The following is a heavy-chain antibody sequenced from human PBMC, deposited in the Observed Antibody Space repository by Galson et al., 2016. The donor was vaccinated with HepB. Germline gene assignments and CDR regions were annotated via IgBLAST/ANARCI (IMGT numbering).Heavy chain of an antibody. V-gene: IGHV1-18*04. Sequence: SVKVSCKASGYTFTNHAISWVRQAPGQGLEWMGWINVYNGNINYAQKVQGRVTMTADTSTSTAYMELRSLRSDDTAVYYCARNQIFHGNNYGMDVWGQGTTVTVSS. CDR3: ARNQIFHGNNYGMDV. D-gene: IGHD2/OR15-2a*01. CDR1: GYTFTNHA. CDR2: INVYNGNI. J-gene: IGHJ6*02.